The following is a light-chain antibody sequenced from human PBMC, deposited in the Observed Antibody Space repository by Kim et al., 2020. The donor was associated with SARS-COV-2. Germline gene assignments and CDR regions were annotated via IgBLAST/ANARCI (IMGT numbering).Light chain of an antibody. CDR3: AAWDDSLNDYV. CDR1: SSNIGSNT. V-gene: IGLV1-44*01. Sequence: GQRVTFSCSGSSSNIGSNTVNWCQQLPGTAPKLLIYSNNQRPSGVPDRFSGSKSGTSASLAISGLQSEDEADYYCAAWDDSLNDYVFGTGTKVTVL. J-gene: IGLJ1*01. CDR2: SNN.